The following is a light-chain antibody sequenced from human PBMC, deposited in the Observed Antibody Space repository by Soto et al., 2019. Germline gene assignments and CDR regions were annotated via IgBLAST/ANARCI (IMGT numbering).Light chain of an antibody. CDR3: QQRSNWYT. CDR1: QSVGSY. J-gene: IGKJ5*01. CDR2: ASS. V-gene: IGKV3-11*01. Sequence: EIVMTQSPGTLSLSPGEGATLSCSSSQSVGSYLAWYQQKPGQAPRLLIYASSNRATGIPARFSGSGSGIDFTLTISSLEPEDFAVYYCQQRSNWYTFGQGTRLEIK.